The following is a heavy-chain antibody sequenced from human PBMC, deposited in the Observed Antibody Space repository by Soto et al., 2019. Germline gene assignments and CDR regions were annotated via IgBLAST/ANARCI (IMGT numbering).Heavy chain of an antibody. CDR3: AKDRLRSTIWRYFDY. D-gene: IGHD3-3*01. CDR1: GFTFSSYA. J-gene: IGHJ4*02. CDR2: ISGSGGST. Sequence: PGGSLRLSCAASGFTFSSYAMSWVRQAPWKGLEWVSAISGSGGSTYYADSVKGRFTISRDNSKNTLYLQMNSLRAEDTAVYYCAKDRLRSTIWRYFDYWGQGTLVTVSS. V-gene: IGHV3-23*01.